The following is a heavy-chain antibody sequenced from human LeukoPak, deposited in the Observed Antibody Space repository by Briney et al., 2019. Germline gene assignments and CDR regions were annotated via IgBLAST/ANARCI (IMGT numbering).Heavy chain of an antibody. CDR2: ISGSGGST. V-gene: IGHV3-23*01. CDR1: GFTFSSYA. Sequence: GGSLRLSCAASGFTFSSYAMSWVRQAPGKGLEWVSAISGSGGSTYYADSVKGRFTISRDNSKNTLYLQMNSLRAEDTAVYYCAKSKAPRTRLWFGEPFYGMDVWGQGTTVTVSS. D-gene: IGHD3-10*01. CDR3: AKSKAPRTRLWFGEPFYGMDV. J-gene: IGHJ6*02.